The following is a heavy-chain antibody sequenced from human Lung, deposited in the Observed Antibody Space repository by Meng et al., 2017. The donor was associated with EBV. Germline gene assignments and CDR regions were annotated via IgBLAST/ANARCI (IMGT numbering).Heavy chain of an antibody. CDR2: IYYSGST. D-gene: IGHD6-6*01. CDR3: ARVVAGRYNWFDP. J-gene: IGHJ5*02. V-gene: IGHV4-31*01. Sequence: QGQLQESGPGLVKPSQTLSLTCTVSGGSISSGGYYWSWIRQHPGKGLEWIGYIYYSGSTYYNPSLKSLVTISVDTSKNQFSLKLSSVTAADTAVYYCARVVAGRYNWFDPWGQGTLVTVFS. CDR1: GGSISSGGYY.